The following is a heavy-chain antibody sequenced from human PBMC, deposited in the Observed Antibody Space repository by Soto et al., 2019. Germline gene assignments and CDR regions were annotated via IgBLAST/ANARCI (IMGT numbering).Heavy chain of an antibody. Sequence: PSETLSLTCAVSGGSISSGGYSWNWIRQPPGKGLEWIGYIYHSGSTYNSPSLKSRGTISVDRSKNQFSLKLSSVTAADTAVYYCARGLEVIAATPQWDYWGQGTLVTVSS. V-gene: IGHV4-30-2*01. J-gene: IGHJ4*02. CDR1: GGSISSGGYS. CDR3: ARGLEVIAATPQWDY. CDR2: IYHSGST. D-gene: IGHD2-15*01.